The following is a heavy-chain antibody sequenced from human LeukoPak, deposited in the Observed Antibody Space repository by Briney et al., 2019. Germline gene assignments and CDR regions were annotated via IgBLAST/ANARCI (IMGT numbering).Heavy chain of an antibody. J-gene: IGHJ4*02. D-gene: IGHD1-26*01. CDR3: ARQGDGGYFDY. V-gene: IGHV4-59*08. CDR1: GGSISSYY. Sequence: SETLSLTCTVSGGSISSYYWSWIRQPPGKGLEWIGYIYYSGSINYNPSLKSRVTISVDTSKNQFSLKLSSVTAADTAVYYCARQGDGGYFDYWGQGTLVTVSS. CDR2: IYYSGSI.